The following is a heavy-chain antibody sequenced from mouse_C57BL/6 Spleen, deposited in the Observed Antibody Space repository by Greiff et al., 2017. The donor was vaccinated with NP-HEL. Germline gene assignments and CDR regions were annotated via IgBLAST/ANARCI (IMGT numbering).Heavy chain of an antibody. CDR2: ISDGGSYT. CDR1: GFTFSSYA. CDR3: ARAYDGYYEGYFDV. V-gene: IGHV5-4*03. Sequence: EVKLVESGGGLVKPGGSLKLSCAASGFTFSSYAMSWVRQTPEKRLEWVATISDGGSYTYYPDNVKDRFTISRDNAKNNLYLQMSHLKSEDTAMYYCARAYDGYYEGYFDVWGTGTTVTVSS. D-gene: IGHD2-3*01. J-gene: IGHJ1*03.